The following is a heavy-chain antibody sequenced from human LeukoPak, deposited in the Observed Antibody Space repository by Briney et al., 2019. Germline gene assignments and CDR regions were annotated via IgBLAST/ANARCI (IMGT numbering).Heavy chain of an antibody. CDR2: INPSGGST. J-gene: IGHJ4*02. D-gene: IGHD3-3*01. Sequence: GASVKVSFKASGYTFTSYYMHWVRQAPGQGLEWIGIINPSGGSTSYAQKFQGRVTMTRDTSTSTVYMELSSLRSEDTAVYYCARDKVDYDFWSGYYDYWGQGTLVTVSS. CDR1: GYTFTSYY. V-gene: IGHV1-46*01. CDR3: ARDKVDYDFWSGYYDY.